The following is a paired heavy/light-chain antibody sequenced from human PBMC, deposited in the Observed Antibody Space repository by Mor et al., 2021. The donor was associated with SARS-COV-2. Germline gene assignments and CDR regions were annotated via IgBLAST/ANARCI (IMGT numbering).Light chain of an antibody. CDR2: QDS. CDR3: QAWDSSNVV. Sequence: SYELTQPPSVSVSPGQTASITCSGDKLGDKYACWYQQKPGQSPVLVIYQDSKRPSGIPERFSGSNSGNTATLTISGTQAMDEADYYCQAWDSSNVVFGGGTKLTVL. J-gene: IGLJ2*01. V-gene: IGLV3-1*01. CDR1: KLGDKY.
Heavy chain of an antibody. D-gene: IGHD4-17*01. Sequence: QVQLVESGGGLVKPGGSLRLSCAASGFTFSDYYMSWIRQAPGKGLEWVSYISSSSSYTNYADSVKGRFTISRDNAKNSLYLQMNSLRAEDTAVYYCASMRSYGGNSGGAFDIWGQGTMVTVSS. CDR2: ISSSSSYT. J-gene: IGHJ3*02. CDR3: ASMRSYGGNSGGAFDI. CDR1: GFTFSDYY. V-gene: IGHV3-11*05.